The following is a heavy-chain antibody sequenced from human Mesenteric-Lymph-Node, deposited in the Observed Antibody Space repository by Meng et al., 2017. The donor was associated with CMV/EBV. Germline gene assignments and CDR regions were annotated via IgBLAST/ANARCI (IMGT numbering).Heavy chain of an antibody. D-gene: IGHD2-2*01. CDR1: GGTFSSFA. J-gene: IGHJ4*02. Sequence: ASVKVSCKASGGTFSSFAITWVRQATGQGLEWMGWMSPISGDAGYAQKFQGRVTITRNTSISTAYMELSSLRSEDTAVYYCATNYCSTTSCFYDYWGQGTLVTVSS. CDR3: ATNYCSTTSCFYDY. V-gene: IGHV1-8*03. CDR2: MSPISGDA.